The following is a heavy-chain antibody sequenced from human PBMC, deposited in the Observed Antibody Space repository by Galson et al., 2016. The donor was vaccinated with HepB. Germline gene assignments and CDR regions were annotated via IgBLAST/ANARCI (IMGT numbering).Heavy chain of an antibody. CDR2: ISAHNGHT. CDR1: GYTFSSYG. Sequence: SVKVSCKASGYTFSSYGISWVRQAPGQGLEWMGWISAHNGHTKYAQNVQDRVTLTTDTSTTTAYLEMGSLRFDDTAVYYCARDLGSEEWLFAGLGGLDVWGQGTTVTVSS. CDR3: ARDLGSEEWLFAGLGGLDV. D-gene: IGHD3-3*01. V-gene: IGHV1-18*01. J-gene: IGHJ6*02.